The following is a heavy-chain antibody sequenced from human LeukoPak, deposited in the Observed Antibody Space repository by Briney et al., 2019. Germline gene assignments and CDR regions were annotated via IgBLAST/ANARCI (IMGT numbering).Heavy chain of an antibody. CDR2: INSNSGGT. J-gene: IGHJ4*02. D-gene: IGHD6-6*01. V-gene: IGHV1-2*02. Sequence: ASVKVSCKTSGYTFTDYYIHWVRQAPGQGLEWMGWINSNSGGTSYAQKFQGRVTLTRDTPTRTAYMELNRLTSDDTAVYYCARTSIAARRADFDYCGQGTVVTVSS. CDR1: GYTFTDYY. CDR3: ARTSIAARRADFDY.